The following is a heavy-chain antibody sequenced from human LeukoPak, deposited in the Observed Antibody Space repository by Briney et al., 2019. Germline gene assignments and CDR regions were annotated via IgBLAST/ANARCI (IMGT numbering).Heavy chain of an antibody. CDR3: AMNWNCDY. J-gene: IGHJ4*01. V-gene: IGHV3-64D*09. CDR1: GFTFSGYA. CDR2: ISNSGGST. Sequence: GGSLRLSCSASGFTFSGYAMLWVRQAPGKGLESVSAISNSGGSTYYADSVRGRFTISRDNSDNTLYLQMSSLRPEDTAVYYCAMNWNCDYWGHGTLVTVSS. D-gene: IGHD1-1*01.